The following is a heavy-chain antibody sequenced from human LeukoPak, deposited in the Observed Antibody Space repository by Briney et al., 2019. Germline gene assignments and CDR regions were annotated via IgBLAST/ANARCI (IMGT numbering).Heavy chain of an antibody. CDR3: VSGSLMITFGGVIVPNWFDP. J-gene: IGHJ5*02. D-gene: IGHD3-16*02. V-gene: IGHV4-39*01. CDR1: GGLISISTHY. CDR2: VFYSGTT. Sequence: SETLSLTCSVSGGLISISTHYWGWIRQTPGKGLAWIGRVFYSGTTYFNPSCNSRLTISIDTSKNQFSLKLRSVTAADTAVYYCVSGSLMITFGGVIVPNWFDPWGQGTLVTVSS.